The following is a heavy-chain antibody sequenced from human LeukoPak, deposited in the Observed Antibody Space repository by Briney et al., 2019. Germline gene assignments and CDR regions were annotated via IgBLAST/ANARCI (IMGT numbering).Heavy chain of an antibody. J-gene: IGHJ3*02. CDR1: RGSLSNNSYY. D-gene: IGHD2-2*01. Sequence: SEALSLTRLVCRGSLSNNSYYWGWIRQPAGRGLEWIGSIYYSGSTYYHPPLKSRVTLSVDTPKNQFSLKLSSVTAADTAVYSCVRDLLDMVVEPAACDAFDIWGQGTMVTVSS. CDR3: VRDLLDMVVEPAACDAFDI. V-gene: IGHV4-39*07. CDR2: IYYSGST.